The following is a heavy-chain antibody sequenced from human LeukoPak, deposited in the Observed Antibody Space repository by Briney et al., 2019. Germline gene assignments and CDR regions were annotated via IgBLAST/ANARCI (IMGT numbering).Heavy chain of an antibody. D-gene: IGHD4-11*01. Sequence: ASVKVSCKASGYTFTSYGINWVRQATGQGLEWMGWMNPNSGNTGYAQKFQGRVTMTRNTSISTAYMELSSLRSEDTAVYYCAREGDYSKQLYYYYGMDVWGQGTTVTVSS. J-gene: IGHJ6*02. V-gene: IGHV1-8*01. CDR1: GYTFTSYG. CDR3: AREGDYSKQLYYYYGMDV. CDR2: MNPNSGNT.